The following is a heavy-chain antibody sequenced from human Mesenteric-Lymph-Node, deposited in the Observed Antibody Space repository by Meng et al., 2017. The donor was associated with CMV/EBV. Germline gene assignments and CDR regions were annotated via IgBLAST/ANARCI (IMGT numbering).Heavy chain of an antibody. V-gene: IGHV4-59*01. J-gene: IGHJ4*02. CDR2: LFYGGVT. CDR3: ARDDQGGLWLVPGY. D-gene: IGHD6-19*01. Sequence: TVSGASITPYYWTWIRQSPGKGLEWIGSLFYGGVTNYNPSLQSRVTMSVDASKNTFSLTLRSVTAADTAVYYCARDDQGGLWLVPGYWGPGTLVTVSS. CDR1: GASITPYY.